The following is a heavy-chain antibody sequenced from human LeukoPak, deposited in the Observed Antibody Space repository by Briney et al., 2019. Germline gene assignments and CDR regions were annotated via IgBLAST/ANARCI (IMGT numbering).Heavy chain of an antibody. V-gene: IGHV3-30*04. J-gene: IGHJ4*02. D-gene: IGHD3-3*01. CDR1: GFTFSSYA. CDR2: ISYDGSNK. CDR3: ARVHNDFWSGYYTPYFDY. Sequence: PGGSLRLSCAASGFTFSSYAMHWVRQAPGKGLEWVAVISYDGSNKYYADSVKGRFTFSRDNSKNTLYLQMNSLRAEDTAVYYCARVHNDFWSGYYTPYFDYWGQGTLVTVSS.